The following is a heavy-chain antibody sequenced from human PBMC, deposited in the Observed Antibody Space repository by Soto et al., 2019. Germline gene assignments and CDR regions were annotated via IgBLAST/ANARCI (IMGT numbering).Heavy chain of an antibody. D-gene: IGHD2-15*01. CDR1: VYRCIDFF. CDR2: INQKKGDT. CDR3: ARDNSGANFGY. J-gene: IGHJ4*02. Sequence: QVQLLQSGAEVKKPGASVKVSCKAAVYRCIDFFLHWVRQAPGQGLEWMGWINQKKGDTNYAQKSQDRVTMTRETSISVAYMYLSVLKTGDTAVYYCARDNSGANFGYWGQGALVTVS. V-gene: IGHV1-2*02.